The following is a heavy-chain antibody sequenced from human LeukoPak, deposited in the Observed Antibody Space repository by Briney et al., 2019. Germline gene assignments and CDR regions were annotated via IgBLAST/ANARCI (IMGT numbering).Heavy chain of an antibody. CDR3: AKGGRKWELLLAPDY. J-gene: IGHJ4*02. CDR1: GFTVSSYA. Sequence: TGRSLRLSFAASGFTVSSYAMSWVREAPGKGLDWVPAISGSGGSTYYADFVQGRFTISRDNSKNTLYLQMNSLRAEDTAVYYCAKGGRKWELLLAPDYWGQGTLVTVSS. CDR2: ISGSGGST. D-gene: IGHD1-26*01. V-gene: IGHV3-23*01.